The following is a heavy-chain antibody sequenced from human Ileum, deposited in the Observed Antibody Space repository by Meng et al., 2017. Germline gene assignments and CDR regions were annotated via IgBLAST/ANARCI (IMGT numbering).Heavy chain of an antibody. CDR1: GFIFTSYW. D-gene: IGHD2-21*01. CDR3: ERDVRVVVGSGARGYYYGMDV. CDR2: INGERSDT. J-gene: IGHJ6*02. Sequence: GESLKISCATSGFIFTSYWMNWVRQAPGKGLGWVSRINGERSDTTYADSVKGRITISRDNAKNTLYLQMSSLSAEDAAEYYCERDVRVVVGSGARGYYYGMDVWGQGTTVTVSS. V-gene: IGHV3-74*01.